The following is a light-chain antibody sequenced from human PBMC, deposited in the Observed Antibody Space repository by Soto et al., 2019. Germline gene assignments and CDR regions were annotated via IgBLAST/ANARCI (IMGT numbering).Light chain of an antibody. CDR1: SSDVGGYNY. Sequence: QSALTQPTSASGSPGQSVTISCTGTSSDVGGYNYVSWYQQHPGKAPRLMIYEVNKRPSGVPYRFSGSKSGNTASLTVSGLQADDEAVYYCSSYAGNNLLVFGGGTKLTVL. CDR3: SSYAGNNLLV. V-gene: IGLV2-8*01. J-gene: IGLJ2*01. CDR2: EVN.